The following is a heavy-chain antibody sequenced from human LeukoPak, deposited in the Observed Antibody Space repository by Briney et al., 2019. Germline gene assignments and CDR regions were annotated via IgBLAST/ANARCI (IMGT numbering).Heavy chain of an antibody. J-gene: IGHJ6*02. V-gene: IGHV1-2*06. CDR2: INPKSGGT. Sequence: ASVKVSFTASGHTFTGYYMHWVRLAPGQGLEWMGRINPKSGGTNYAQKFQGRVTMTRDTSINTAYMEVSRLRSDDTAVYYCARADHYDSSGYYYYGMDVWGQGTTVTVSS. CDR3: ARADHYDSSGYYYYGMDV. D-gene: IGHD3-22*01. CDR1: GHTFTGYY.